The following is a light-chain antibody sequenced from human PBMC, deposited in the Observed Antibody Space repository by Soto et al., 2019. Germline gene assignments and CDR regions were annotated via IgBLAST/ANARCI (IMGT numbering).Light chain of an antibody. Sequence: EIVLTQSPGTLSLTPGERATLSCRASQSVRSERLAWYQQKRGQAPTLLIFDASSRASGTPERFSGSGSGTDFTLTISRLEPEDFAVYYCQQYGSSGTFGQGTKVDIK. CDR3: QQYGSSGT. J-gene: IGKJ1*01. V-gene: IGKV3-20*01. CDR1: QSVRSER. CDR2: DAS.